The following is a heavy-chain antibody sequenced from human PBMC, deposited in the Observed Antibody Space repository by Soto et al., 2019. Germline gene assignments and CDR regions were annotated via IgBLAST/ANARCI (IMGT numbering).Heavy chain of an antibody. V-gene: IGHV4-59*01. J-gene: IGHJ3*02. Sequence: SETLSLSCTVSGGSISSYYWSWIRQPPGKGLEWIGYIYYSGSTNYNPSLKSRVTISVDTSKNQFSLKLSSVTAADTAVYYCARDGYGDYQDAFDSWGQGKMVTVSS. CDR1: GGSISSYY. D-gene: IGHD4-17*01. CDR3: ARDGYGDYQDAFDS. CDR2: IYYSGST.